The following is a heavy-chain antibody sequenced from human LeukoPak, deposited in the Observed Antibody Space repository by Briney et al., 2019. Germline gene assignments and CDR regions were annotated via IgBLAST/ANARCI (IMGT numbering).Heavy chain of an antibody. CDR3: ARDPTYYLRYGHFES. V-gene: IGHV3-7*03. Sequence: PGGSLRLSYEASGLTFSRDWMGWVRQAPGKGLEWVANIRQDGGETYYGDSVKGRFTISRDNAKNSVSLQMNNLRAEDTGVYFCARDPTYYLRYGHFESWGQGILVTVSS. J-gene: IGHJ4*02. CDR2: IRQDGGET. CDR1: GLTFSRDW. D-gene: IGHD4-17*01.